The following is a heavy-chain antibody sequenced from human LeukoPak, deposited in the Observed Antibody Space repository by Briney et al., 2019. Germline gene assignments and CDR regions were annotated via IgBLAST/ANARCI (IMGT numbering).Heavy chain of an antibody. Sequence: AGGSLRLSCAASGFTFSSYGMSWVRQAPGKGLEWVSGINWNGGSTGYADSVKGRFTISRDNAKNSLYLQMNSLRAEDTALYYCARDGGDDNYYYYYMDVWGKGTTVTVSS. D-gene: IGHD2-21*02. CDR3: ARDGGDDNYYYYYMDV. J-gene: IGHJ6*03. V-gene: IGHV3-20*04. CDR1: GFTFSSYG. CDR2: INWNGGST.